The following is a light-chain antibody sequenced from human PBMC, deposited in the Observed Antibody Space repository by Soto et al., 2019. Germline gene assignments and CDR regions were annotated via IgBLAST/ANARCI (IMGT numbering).Light chain of an antibody. CDR2: DAS. CDR1: QSVSSY. CDR3: QQRSNWWT. Sequence: EIVLTQSPATLSLSPGERATLSCRASQSVSSYLAWYQQKPGQAPRLLIYDASNRATGIPARFSGSGSGTDFTLTISSLETEDVAVYYCQQRSNWWTFGQGTKVEIK. V-gene: IGKV3-11*01. J-gene: IGKJ1*01.